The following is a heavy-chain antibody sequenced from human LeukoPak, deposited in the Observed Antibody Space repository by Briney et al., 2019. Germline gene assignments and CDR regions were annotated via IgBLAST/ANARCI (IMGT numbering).Heavy chain of an antibody. CDR1: GFTFDDYA. J-gene: IGHJ4*02. CDR2: IKRKSDGGTP. V-gene: IGHV3-15*01. D-gene: IGHD3-10*01. Sequence: GGSLRLSCVVSGFTFDDYAMHWVRQGPGKGQEWVGRIKRKSDGGTPDYAAPVEGRFTISRDDSKNTLYLQMSSLKTEDTAVYYCATDQGFIYYFDYWGQGTPVTVSS. CDR3: ATDQGFIYYFDY.